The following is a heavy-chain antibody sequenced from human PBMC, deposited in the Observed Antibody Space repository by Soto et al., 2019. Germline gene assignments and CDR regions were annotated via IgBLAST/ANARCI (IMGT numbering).Heavy chain of an antibody. CDR1: GGSISSGGYY. D-gene: IGHD3-9*01. V-gene: IGHV4-31*03. Sequence: LSLTCTVSGGSISSGGYYWSWIRQHPGKGLEWIGYIHYSGSTYYNPSLKSRVTISVDTSKNQFSLKLSSVTAADTAVYYCARAAGDDILTGYLPRPYYFDYWGQGTLVTVSS. J-gene: IGHJ4*02. CDR2: IHYSGST. CDR3: ARAAGDDILTGYLPRPYYFDY.